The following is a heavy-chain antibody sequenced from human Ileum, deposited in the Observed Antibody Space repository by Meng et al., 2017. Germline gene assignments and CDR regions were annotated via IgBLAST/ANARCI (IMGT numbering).Heavy chain of an antibody. J-gene: IGHJ4*02. CDR2: ISSSGSTI. Sequence: GESLKISCAASGFTFSSYEMNWVRQAPGKGLEWVSYISSSGSTIYYADSVKGRFTISRDNAKNSLYLQMNSLRAEDTAVYYCARDSGMGYSSSLDYWGQGTLVTVSS. D-gene: IGHD6-13*01. CDR3: ARDSGMGYSSSLDY. V-gene: IGHV3-48*03. CDR1: GFTFSSYE.